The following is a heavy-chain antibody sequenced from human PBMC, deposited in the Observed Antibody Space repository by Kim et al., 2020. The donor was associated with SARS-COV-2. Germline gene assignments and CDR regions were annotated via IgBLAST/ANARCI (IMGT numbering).Heavy chain of an antibody. Sequence: SETLSLTCAVYGGSFSGYYWSWIRQPPGKGLEWIGEINHSGSTNYNPSLKSRVTISVDTSKNQFSLKLSSVTAADTAVYYCARWSTPSVVRGVIINPAFDYWGQGTLVTVSS. CDR1: GGSFSGYY. D-gene: IGHD3-10*01. CDR2: INHSGST. V-gene: IGHV4-34*01. J-gene: IGHJ4*02. CDR3: ARWSTPSVVRGVIINPAFDY.